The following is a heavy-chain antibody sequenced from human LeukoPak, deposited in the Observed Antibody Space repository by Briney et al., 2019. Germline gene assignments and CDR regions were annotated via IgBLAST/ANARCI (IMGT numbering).Heavy chain of an antibody. CDR3: ARDSANYHFAF. D-gene: IGHD4/OR15-4a*01. CDR1: GFTVYNNF. V-gene: IGHV3-66*01. Sequence: GGSLRLSCEASGFTVYNNFVSWIRQAPGRGLEWVSVIYGGGATYYADSVKGRFTISRDTSKNIVSPQMNNLSADDTAMYYCARDSANYHFAFWGQGTLVTVSS. J-gene: IGHJ4*02. CDR2: IYGGGAT.